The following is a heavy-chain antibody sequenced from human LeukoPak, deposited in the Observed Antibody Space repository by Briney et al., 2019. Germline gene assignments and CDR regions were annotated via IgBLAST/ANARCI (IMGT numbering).Heavy chain of an antibody. D-gene: IGHD6-13*01. V-gene: IGHV3-53*01. Sequence: GGSLRLSCAASGFTVSSNYMTWVRQAPGKGLEWVSVIYGDGLTGYADAVKGRFTISRDNSKNTMCVQMNSLRAGDTAVYYCARVRIAAAATEGYDYWGQGTLVTVSS. J-gene: IGHJ4*02. CDR2: IYGDGLT. CDR3: ARVRIAAAATEGYDY. CDR1: GFTVSSNY.